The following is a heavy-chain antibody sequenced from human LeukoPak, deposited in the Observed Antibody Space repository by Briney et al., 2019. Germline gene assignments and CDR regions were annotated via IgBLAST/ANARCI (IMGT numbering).Heavy chain of an antibody. V-gene: IGHV4-4*07. CDR1: GGSISGYY. CDR2: IYPSGST. Sequence: SETLSLTCTVSGGSISGYYWSWIRQPAGKGLERIGRIYPSGSTNYNPSLKSRVTMSVDTSKNQFSLRLSSVTAADTAVYYCARGSPGVAALTFDYWGQGTLVTVSS. CDR3: ARGSPGVAALTFDY. D-gene: IGHD4/OR15-4a*01. J-gene: IGHJ4*02.